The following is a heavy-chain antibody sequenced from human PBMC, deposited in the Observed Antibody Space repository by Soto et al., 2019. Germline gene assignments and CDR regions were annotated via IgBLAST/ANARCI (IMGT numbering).Heavy chain of an antibody. D-gene: IGHD2-15*01. V-gene: IGHV1-69*13. J-gene: IGHJ4*01. CDR2: IIPIFNSA. CDR1: GGTFNNYA. Sequence: SVKVSCKASGGTFNNYALSWARQAPGQGLEWMGGIIPIFNSANYAQKFQGRVTITADDSTSTAYMKLRSLRPDGTAVYYCAREVRGASCSFYFCGHGTLVTVSS. CDR3: AREVRGASCSFYF.